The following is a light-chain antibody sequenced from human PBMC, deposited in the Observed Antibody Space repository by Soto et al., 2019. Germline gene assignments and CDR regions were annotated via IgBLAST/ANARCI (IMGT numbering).Light chain of an antibody. CDR2: GAS. Sequence: DIHMTQSPSSQSAYLVDRVTITCRASQSISNSLAWYQQKPGRLPKLLLFGASNLQSGVPARFSGTGSGTLFTLTINGLLPEDVATYYCQKYDRAPFTFGPGTKVDIK. J-gene: IGKJ3*01. CDR3: QKYDRAPFT. V-gene: IGKV1-27*01. CDR1: QSISNS.